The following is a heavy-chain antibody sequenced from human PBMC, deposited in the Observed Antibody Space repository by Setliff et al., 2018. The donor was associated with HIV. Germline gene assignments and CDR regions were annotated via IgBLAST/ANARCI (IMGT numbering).Heavy chain of an antibody. CDR1: GTSISSHY. J-gene: IGHJ4*02. CDR3: ARDSFLSAAAGTLPLDN. Sequence: SETLSLTCTVSGTSISSHYWSWIRQPAGKGLEWIGRIYPSGSPNYNPSLKSRLTMSVDTSKNQISLELSSVTAADTAVYYCARDSFLSAAAGTLPLDNWGQGTLVTVSS. V-gene: IGHV4-4*07. D-gene: IGHD6-13*01. CDR2: IYPSGSP.